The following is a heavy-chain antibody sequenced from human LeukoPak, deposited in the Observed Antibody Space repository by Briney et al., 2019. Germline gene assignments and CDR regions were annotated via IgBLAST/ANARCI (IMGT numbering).Heavy chain of an antibody. V-gene: IGHV1-69*06. Sequence: GSSVKVSCKASGGTFTSYAMSWVRQAPGQGLEWMGGIIPSCGRANYAQKFQGRVTMTADKSTSTAYMELSTLRSEHTAVYYCARALRFLEFSFDYWGQGTLVTVSS. CDR3: ARALRFLEFSFDY. D-gene: IGHD3-3*01. CDR2: IIPSCGRA. CDR1: GGTFTSYA. J-gene: IGHJ4*02.